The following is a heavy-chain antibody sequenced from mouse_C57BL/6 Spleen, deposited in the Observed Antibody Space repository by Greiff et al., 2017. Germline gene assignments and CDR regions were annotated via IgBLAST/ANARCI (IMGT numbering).Heavy chain of an antibody. CDR2: ISYDGSN. V-gene: IGHV3-6*01. CDR1: GYSITSGYY. J-gene: IGHJ2*01. CDR3: ARDFYFDD. Sequence: EVKLMESGPGLVKPSQSLSLTCSVTGYSITSGYYWNWIRQFPGNKLEWMGYISYDGSNNYNPSLKNRISITRDTSKNQFFLKLNSVTTEDTATYYCARDFYFDDWGQGTTLTVSS.